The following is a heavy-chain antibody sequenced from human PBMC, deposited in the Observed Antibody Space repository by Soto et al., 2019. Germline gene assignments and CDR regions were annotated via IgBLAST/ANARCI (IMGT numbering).Heavy chain of an antibody. CDR1: GGSISSYY. J-gene: IGHJ6*03. D-gene: IGHD6-13*01. CDR2: IYYSGST. V-gene: IGHV4-59*08. Sequence: SETLSLTCTVSGGSISSYYWSWIRRPPGKGLEWIGYIYYSGSTNYNPSLKSRVTISVDTSKNQFSLKLSSVTAADTAVYYCASAPGLAAAGTLFYYYYYMDVWGKGTTVTVSS. CDR3: ASAPGLAAAGTLFYYYYYMDV.